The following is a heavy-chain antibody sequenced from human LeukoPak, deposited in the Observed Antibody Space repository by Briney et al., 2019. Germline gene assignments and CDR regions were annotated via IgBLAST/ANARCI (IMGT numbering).Heavy chain of an antibody. D-gene: IGHD6-19*01. CDR3: ARGYSSGWAEYFQH. Sequence: GGSLRLSCAASGFTVSSNYMSWVRQAPGKGLEWVSVIYSGGSTYYADSVKGRFTISRDNSKNTLYLQMNSLRAEDTAVYYCARGYSSGWAEYFQHWGQGTLVTVSS. CDR2: IYSGGST. V-gene: IGHV3-53*01. J-gene: IGHJ1*01. CDR1: GFTVSSNY.